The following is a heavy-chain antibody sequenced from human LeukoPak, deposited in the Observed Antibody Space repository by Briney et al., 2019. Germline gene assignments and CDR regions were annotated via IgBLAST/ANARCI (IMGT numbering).Heavy chain of an antibody. CDR2: IRSKANGGTT. CDR1: GFTFGDYA. CDR3: TRGSSSSWYPAAFDY. V-gene: IGHV3-49*04. D-gene: IGHD6-13*01. Sequence: PGRSLRLSCTASGFTFGDYAMSWVRQAPGKGLEWVGFIRSKANGGTTEYAASVKGRFTISRDDSKSIAYLQMNSLKTEDTAVYYCTRGSSSSWYPAAFDYWGQGTLVTVSS. J-gene: IGHJ4*02.